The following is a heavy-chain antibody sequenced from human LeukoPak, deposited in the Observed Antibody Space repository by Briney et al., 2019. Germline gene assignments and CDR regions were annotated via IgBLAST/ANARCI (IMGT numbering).Heavy chain of an antibody. V-gene: IGHV1-18*01. J-gene: IGHJ4*02. D-gene: IGHD1-14*01. CDR3: ARTGNWAPDY. Sequence: ASVKVSCKASGYIFVNYGISWVRQAPGQGLEWMGWISAYNGNANYAQKPQGRVTMTTDTSTSTAYMEVRGLRSDDTAVYYCARTGNWAPDYWGQGTLVTVSS. CDR1: GYIFVNYG. CDR2: ISAYNGNA.